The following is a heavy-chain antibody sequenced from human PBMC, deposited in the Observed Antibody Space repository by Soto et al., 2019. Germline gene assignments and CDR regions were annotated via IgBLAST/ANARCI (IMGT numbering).Heavy chain of an antibody. CDR2: TSYTANT. CDR3: ARDMHAGFTHYLDP. V-gene: IGHV4-59*11. Sequence: PSETLSLTCFCSGCSLTSHHLSLGRQFPGQGLEWIAYTSYTANTNYNPYLQSRVTISLATSKNQFSLTLTSTTAAATAVYYCARDMHAGFTHYLDPWGQGTLVTVSS. J-gene: IGHJ5*02. CDR1: GCSLTSHH. D-gene: IGHD1-26*01.